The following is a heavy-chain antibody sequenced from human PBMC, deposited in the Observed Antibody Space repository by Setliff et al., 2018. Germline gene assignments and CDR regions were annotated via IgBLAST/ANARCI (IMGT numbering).Heavy chain of an antibody. J-gene: IGHJ1*01. CDR2: IIPIFGTA. CDR3: ARDPWQWLTTFTSAEYFQH. Sequence: SVKVSCKASGGTFSSYAISWVRQAPGQGLEWMGRIIPIFGTANYVQKFQGRVTITADKSTSTAYMELSSLRSEDTAVYYCARDPWQWLTTFTSAEYFQHWGQGTLVTV. V-gene: IGHV1-69*06. D-gene: IGHD6-19*01. CDR1: GGTFSSYA.